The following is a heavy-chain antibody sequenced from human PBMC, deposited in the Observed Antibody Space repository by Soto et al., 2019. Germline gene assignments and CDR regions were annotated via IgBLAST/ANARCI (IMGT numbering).Heavy chain of an antibody. D-gene: IGHD3-10*01. CDR3: VRGGHGSGSYMGYY. CDR1: GFTFTTYW. J-gene: IGHJ4*02. Sequence: EVQLVESGGGLAQPGGSLRLSCVASGFTFTTYWMIWVRQAPGKGLEWVANIRQDGGAQYYVDYVKVRFTISRDNAKNSVYLQMDSLRAEDKDVYYCVRGGHGSGSYMGYYWGQGILVTVSS. V-gene: IGHV3-7*03. CDR2: IRQDGGAQ.